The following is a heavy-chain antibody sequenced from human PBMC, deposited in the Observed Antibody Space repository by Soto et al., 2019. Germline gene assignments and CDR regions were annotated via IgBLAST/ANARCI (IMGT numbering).Heavy chain of an antibody. D-gene: IGHD3-22*01. J-gene: IGHJ4*02. CDR1: GFTFSSSE. Sequence: GSLRLSCVASGFTFSSSEMTWVRLAAGKGLEWVSYISSSRSTVYHADSVEGRLTISRDNAKNSLFLQMNSLRREDTALYYFAREGYYDAMDYWGLGTLVTVS. V-gene: IGHV3-48*03. CDR2: ISSSRSTV. CDR3: AREGYYDAMDY.